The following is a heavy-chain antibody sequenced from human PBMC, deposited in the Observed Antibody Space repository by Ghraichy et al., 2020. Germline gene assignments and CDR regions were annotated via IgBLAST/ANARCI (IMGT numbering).Heavy chain of an antibody. V-gene: IGHV4-30-4*01. CDR2: IYYSGST. D-gene: IGHD4-17*01. Sequence: SETLSLTCTVSGGSISSGDYYWSWIRQPPGKGLEWIGYIYYSGSTYYNPSLKSRVTISVDTSKNQFSLKLSSVTAADTAVYYCARVAADDYGDYYYFDYWGQGTLVTVSS. J-gene: IGHJ4*02. CDR3: ARVAADDYGDYYYFDY. CDR1: GGSISSGDYY.